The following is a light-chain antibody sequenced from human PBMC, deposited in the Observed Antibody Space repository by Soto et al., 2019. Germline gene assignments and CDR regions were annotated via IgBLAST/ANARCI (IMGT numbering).Light chain of an antibody. Sequence: DIQMPQSPSTLSASVGDSVTITCRASQSISSWLAWYQQKPGKAPKLLIYDASSLESGVPSRFSGSGSGTEFTLTISSLQPDDFATYYCQQYNSYSPWTFGQGTKVEIK. J-gene: IGKJ1*01. CDR3: QQYNSYSPWT. V-gene: IGKV1-5*01. CDR1: QSISSW. CDR2: DAS.